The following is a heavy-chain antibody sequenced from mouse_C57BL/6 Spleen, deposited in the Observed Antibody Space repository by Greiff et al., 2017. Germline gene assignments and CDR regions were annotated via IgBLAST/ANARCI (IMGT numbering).Heavy chain of an antibody. Sequence: EVKLVESGGGLVKPGGSLKLSCAASGFTFSDYGMHWVRQAPEKGLEWVAYISSGSSTIYYADTVKGRFTISRDNAKNTLFLQMTSLRSEDTAMYYCARKDEYYGSSPWYFDVWGTGTTVTVSS. J-gene: IGHJ1*03. CDR1: GFTFSDYG. CDR2: ISSGSSTI. V-gene: IGHV5-17*01. CDR3: ARKDEYYGSSPWYFDV. D-gene: IGHD1-1*01.